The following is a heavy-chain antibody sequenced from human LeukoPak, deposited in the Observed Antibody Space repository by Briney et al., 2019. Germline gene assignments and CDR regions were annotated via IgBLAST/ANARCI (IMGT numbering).Heavy chain of an antibody. CDR2: IYYSGST. CDR3: ARLGPGYSSSWSNDAFAI. CDR1: GGSISSGDYY. D-gene: IGHD6-13*01. V-gene: IGHV4-30-4*01. J-gene: IGHJ3*02. Sequence: SQTLSLTCTVSGGSISSGDYYWSWIRQPPGKGLEWIGYIYYSGSTYYNPSLKSRVTISVDTSKNQFSLKLSSVTAADTAVYYCARLGPGYSSSWSNDAFAIWGQGTMVTVSS.